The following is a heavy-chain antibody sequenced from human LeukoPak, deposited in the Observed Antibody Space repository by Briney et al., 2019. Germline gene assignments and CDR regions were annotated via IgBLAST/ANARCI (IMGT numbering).Heavy chain of an antibody. D-gene: IGHD6-13*01. Sequence: GGSLRLSCAASEFTFSNYWMTWVRQAPGKGLEWVSRINSDGSSTSYADSVKGRFTISRDNAKNTLYLQMNSLRAEVTAVYYCASYGYSSSWYYFDYWGQGTLVTVSS. CDR1: EFTFSNYW. J-gene: IGHJ4*02. CDR2: INSDGSST. V-gene: IGHV3-74*01. CDR3: ASYGYSSSWYYFDY.